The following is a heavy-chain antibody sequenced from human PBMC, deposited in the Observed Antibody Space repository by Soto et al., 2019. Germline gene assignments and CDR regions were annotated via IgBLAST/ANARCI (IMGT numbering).Heavy chain of an antibody. Sequence: PSETLSLTCAVYGGSVTSYYWNWIRQPPGKGLEWIGEIHTTGGTHYNPSLKSRVTMSGDTSKDQFSLRLSSVTAAETAVYYCATRITVFGVLIPPFDGWGQGTQVT. J-gene: IGHJ5*02. CDR3: ATRITVFGVLIPPFDG. CDR2: IHTTGGT. V-gene: IGHV4-34*01. CDR1: GGSVTSYY. D-gene: IGHD3-3*01.